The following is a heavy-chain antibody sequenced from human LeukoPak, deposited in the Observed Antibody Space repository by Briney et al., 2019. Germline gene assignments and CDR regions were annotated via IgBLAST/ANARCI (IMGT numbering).Heavy chain of an antibody. CDR3: ARCGPAVQLWLCGQIDY. CDR1: GFTFSSYA. V-gene: IGHV3-30-3*01. J-gene: IGHJ4*02. CDR2: ISYDGSNK. D-gene: IGHD5-18*01. Sequence: PGGSLRLSCAASGFTFSSYAMHWVRQAPGKGLEWVAVISYDGSNKYYADSVKGRFTISRDNSKNTLYLQMNSLRAEDTAVYYCARCGPAVQLWLCGQIDYWGQGTLVTVSS.